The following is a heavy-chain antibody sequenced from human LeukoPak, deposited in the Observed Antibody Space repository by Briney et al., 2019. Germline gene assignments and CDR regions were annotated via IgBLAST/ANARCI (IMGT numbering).Heavy chain of an antibody. Sequence: GGSLRLSCAASGFTFSYYWMTWVRQAPGKGLEWVANIKEDGSEKHYVDSAEGRFIISRDNAKNSLYLQVNSLRVEDTAVYFCARGYDNTGKSHDYWGQGTLVTVSS. CDR3: ARGYDNTGKSHDY. CDR1: GFTFSYYW. D-gene: IGHD3-22*01. V-gene: IGHV3-7*01. CDR2: IKEDGSEK. J-gene: IGHJ4*02.